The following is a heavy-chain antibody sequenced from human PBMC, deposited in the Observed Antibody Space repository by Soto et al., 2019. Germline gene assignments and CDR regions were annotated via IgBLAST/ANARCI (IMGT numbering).Heavy chain of an antibody. J-gene: IGHJ4*02. V-gene: IGHV4-4*02. CDR2: IYPSGTT. D-gene: IGHD6-19*01. Sequence: QVQLQESGPGLVKPSGTLSLTCAVSGDSVSSNYHWCWVRQSPGKGLEWIGEIYPSGTTNYNPSLKXXVTISLDKSNTQFSLNLISVAAADTAVYFCARSAGWYAIHSWGPGTLVTVSS. CDR3: ARSAGWYAIHS. CDR1: GDSVSSNYH.